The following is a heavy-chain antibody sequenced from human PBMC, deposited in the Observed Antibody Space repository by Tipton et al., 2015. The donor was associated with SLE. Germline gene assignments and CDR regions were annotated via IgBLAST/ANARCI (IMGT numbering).Heavy chain of an antibody. CDR1: GFTFSSYA. J-gene: IGHJ4*02. Sequence: GSLRLSCAASGFTFSSYAMSWVRQAPGKGLEWVTTISGSGSTTDYADSVKGRFTISRDTSKNTLHLQMSSLRAEDTAVYYCAKEAYYYGSGNPIDYWGQGTLVTVSS. D-gene: IGHD3-10*01. V-gene: IGHV3-23*01. CDR3: AKEAYYYGSGNPIDY. CDR2: ISGSGSTT.